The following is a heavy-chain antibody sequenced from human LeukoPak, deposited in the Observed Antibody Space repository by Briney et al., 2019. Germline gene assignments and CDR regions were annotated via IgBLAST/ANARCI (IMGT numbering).Heavy chain of an antibody. Sequence: GGSLRLSCAASGFTFSSYGMHWVRQAPGKGLEWVAVIWYDGSNKYYADSAKGRFTISRDNSKNTLYLQMNSLRAEDTAVYYCARTDYYDSSGYSNFDYWGQGTLVTVSS. CDR1: GFTFSSYG. CDR3: ARTDYYDSSGYSNFDY. V-gene: IGHV3-33*01. D-gene: IGHD3-22*01. CDR2: IWYDGSNK. J-gene: IGHJ4*02.